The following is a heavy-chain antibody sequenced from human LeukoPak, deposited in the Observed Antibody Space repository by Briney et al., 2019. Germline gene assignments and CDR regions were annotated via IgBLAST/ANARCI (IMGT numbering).Heavy chain of an antibody. V-gene: IGHV4-4*02. CDR1: GGSISSSNW. J-gene: IGHJ4*02. D-gene: IGHD2-2*01. Sequence: PSGTLSLTCAVSGGSISSSNWWSWVRQPPGKGLEWIGEIYHSGGTNYNPSLKSRVTISVDKSKNQFSLKPSSVTAADTAVYYCARRIVVVPAAPLDYWGQGTLVTVSS. CDR2: IYHSGGT. CDR3: ARRIVVVPAAPLDY.